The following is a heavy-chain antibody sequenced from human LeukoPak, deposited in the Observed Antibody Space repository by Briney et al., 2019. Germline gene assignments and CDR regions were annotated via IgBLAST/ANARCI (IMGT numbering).Heavy chain of an antibody. J-gene: IGHJ5*02. Sequence: GWSLRLSCAASGFTFSSYAMSWVRQAPGKGLEWVSAISGSGGSTYYADSVKGRFTISRDNSKNTLYLQMNSLRAEDTAVYYCAKDRVPYSSGWYWFDPWGQGTLVTVSS. CDR3: AKDRVPYSSGWYWFDP. V-gene: IGHV3-23*01. D-gene: IGHD6-19*01. CDR2: ISGSGGST. CDR1: GFTFSSYA.